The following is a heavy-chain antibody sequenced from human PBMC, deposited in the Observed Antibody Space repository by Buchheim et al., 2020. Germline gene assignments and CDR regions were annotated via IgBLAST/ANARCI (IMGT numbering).Heavy chain of an antibody. J-gene: IGHJ4*02. CDR1: GGSISSSSYY. CDR2: IYYSGST. CDR3: ARGRDYYDSSGGEKTVDY. Sequence: QLQLQESGPGLVKPSETLSLTCTVSGGSISSSSYYWGWIRQPPGKGLEWIGSIYYSGSTYYNPSLKSRVTISVDTSKNQFSLKLSSVTAADTAVYYCARGRDYYDSSGGEKTVDYWGQGTL. D-gene: IGHD3-22*01. V-gene: IGHV4-39*01.